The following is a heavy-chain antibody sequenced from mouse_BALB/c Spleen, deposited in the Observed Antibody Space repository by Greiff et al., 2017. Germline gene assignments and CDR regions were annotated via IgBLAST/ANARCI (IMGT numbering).Heavy chain of an antibody. CDR1: GFTFSDYY. Sequence: DVMLVESGGGLMKPGGSLKLSCAASGFTFSDYYMYWVRQTPEKRLEWVATISDGGSYTYYPDSVKGRFTISRDNAKNNLYLQMSSLKSEDTAMYYCARDRYFDYWGQGTTLTVSS. CDR3: ARDRYFDY. CDR2: ISDGGSYT. J-gene: IGHJ2*01. V-gene: IGHV5-4*02.